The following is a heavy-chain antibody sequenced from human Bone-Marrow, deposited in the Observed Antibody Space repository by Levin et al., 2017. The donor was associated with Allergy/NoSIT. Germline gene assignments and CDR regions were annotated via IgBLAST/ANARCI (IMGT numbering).Heavy chain of an antibody. CDR2: IYYSGIT. Sequence: MPGGSLRLSCTVSGGSISTSNYYWGWIRQPPGKGLEWIGNIYYSGITYYNPSLKSRVIISVDTSKNQFSLKLSSVTAADTAVYYCARESHEFLSGIEFDYWGQGSLVTVSS. CDR3: ARESHEFLSGIEFDY. CDR1: GGSISTSNYY. J-gene: IGHJ4*02. D-gene: IGHD3-3*01. V-gene: IGHV4-39*07.